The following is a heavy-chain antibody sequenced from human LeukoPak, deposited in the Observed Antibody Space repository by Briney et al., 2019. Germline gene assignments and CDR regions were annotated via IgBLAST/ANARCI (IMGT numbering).Heavy chain of an antibody. CDR3: ARHAHYDFVTGLFDP. CDR2: IYYSGNT. D-gene: IGHD3-3*01. Sequence: SETLSLTCTVSGGSISSSNYYWGWIRQPPGKGLEWIGSIYYSGNTHYNPSLKSRVTISVDTSKNHFSLNLNSVTAADTAMYYCARHAHYDFVTGLFDPWGQGTLVTISS. J-gene: IGHJ5*02. CDR1: GGSISSSNYY. V-gene: IGHV4-39*01.